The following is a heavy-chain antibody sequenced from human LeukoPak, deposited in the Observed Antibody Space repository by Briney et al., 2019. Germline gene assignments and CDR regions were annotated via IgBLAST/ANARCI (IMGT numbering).Heavy chain of an antibody. J-gene: IGHJ4*02. D-gene: IGHD3-16*01. CDR1: GYTFTSYD. Sequence: ASVKVSCKASGYTFTSYDINWVRQATGQGLEWMGWMNPNSGNTGYAQKFQGRVTMTRDTSTSTVYMELSSLRSEDTAVYYCASPVHDTLWDFRYWGQGTLVTVSS. CDR2: MNPNSGNT. CDR3: ASPVHDTLWDFRY. V-gene: IGHV1-8*01.